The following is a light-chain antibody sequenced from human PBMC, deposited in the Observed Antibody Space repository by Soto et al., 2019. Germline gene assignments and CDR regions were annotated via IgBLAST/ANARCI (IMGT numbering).Light chain of an antibody. Sequence: QTVVTQEPSLTVSPGGTVTLTCASSAGAVTSAYYTNWLQQKPGQAPRALIYSTSEKHSWTPARFSGSLLGGKAALTLSAXXXXXXXXXXCLLYYGGAQVLFGGGTKLTVL. J-gene: IGLJ2*01. CDR1: AGAVTSAYY. CDR2: STS. CDR3: LLYYGGAQVL. V-gene: IGLV7-43*01.